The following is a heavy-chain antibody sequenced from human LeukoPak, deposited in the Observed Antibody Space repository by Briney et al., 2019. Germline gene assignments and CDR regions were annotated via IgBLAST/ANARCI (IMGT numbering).Heavy chain of an antibody. Sequence: GESLKTSCKGSGYSFTSYWIGWVRQMPGKGLEWMGVIYPSDSDTRYSPSFQGQVTISADKSISTAYLQWRSLKVSDSAMYYYARLTAVVTFDYWGQGTLVTVSS. CDR2: IYPSDSDT. V-gene: IGHV5-51*01. CDR1: GYSFTSYW. J-gene: IGHJ4*02. CDR3: ARLTAVVTFDY. D-gene: IGHD4-23*01.